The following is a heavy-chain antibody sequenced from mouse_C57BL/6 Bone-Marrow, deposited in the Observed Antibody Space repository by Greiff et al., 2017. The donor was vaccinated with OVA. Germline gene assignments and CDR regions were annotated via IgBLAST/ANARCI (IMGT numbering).Heavy chain of an antibody. CDR2: IYPNNGGN. CDR3: ARWGHYYGSREYFDV. J-gene: IGHJ1*03. D-gene: IGHD1-1*01. V-gene: IGHV1-34*01. Sequence: LQPSGPALVTPGASVQMSCKASCSTFTDYSMPWVKQSHVTSLAWIGYIYPNNGGNGYNQKFKGKATLTVDKSSSTAYMELRSLTSEDSAVYYCARWGHYYGSREYFDVWGTGTTVTVSS. CDR1: CSTFTDYS.